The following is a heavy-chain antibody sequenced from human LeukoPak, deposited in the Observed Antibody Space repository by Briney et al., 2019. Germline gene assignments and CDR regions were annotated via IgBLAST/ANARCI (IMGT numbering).Heavy chain of an antibody. V-gene: IGHV3-7*01. CDR1: GFTFSSYW. CDR3: ARDDGYGLNAFDI. CDR2: IKQDGSEK. D-gene: IGHD5-12*01. Sequence: GGSLRLSCAASGFTFSSYWMSWVRQAPGKGLEWVANIKQDGSEKYYVNSVKGRFTNSRDNAKNSLYLQMNSLRAEDTAVYYCARDDGYGLNAFDIWGQGTMVTVSS. J-gene: IGHJ3*02.